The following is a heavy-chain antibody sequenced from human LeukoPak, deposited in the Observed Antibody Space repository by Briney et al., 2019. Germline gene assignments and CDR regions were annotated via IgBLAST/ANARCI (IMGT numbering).Heavy chain of an antibody. Sequence: SETLSLTCTVSGGSISSYYWSWIRQPPGKGLEWIGYIYTSGSTNYNPSHKSRVTISVDTSKNQFSLKLSSVTAADTAVYYCAGSRIMDVWGKGTTVTVSS. J-gene: IGHJ6*04. CDR1: GGSISSYY. V-gene: IGHV4-4*09. CDR3: AGSRIMDV. D-gene: IGHD2-15*01. CDR2: IYTSGST.